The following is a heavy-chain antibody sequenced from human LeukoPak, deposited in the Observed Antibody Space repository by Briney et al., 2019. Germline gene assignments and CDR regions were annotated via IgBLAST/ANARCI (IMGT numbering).Heavy chain of an antibody. CDR1: GFTFSSYS. D-gene: IGHD3-10*01. Sequence: GGSLRLSCAASGFTFSSYSMNWVRQAPGKGLEWVSSISSSSSYIYYADSVKGRFTISRDNAENSLYLQMSSLRAEDTAVYYCARDFHSGVRGVILKYFDYWGQGTLVTVSS. CDR2: ISSSSSYI. V-gene: IGHV3-21*01. J-gene: IGHJ4*02. CDR3: ARDFHSGVRGVILKYFDY.